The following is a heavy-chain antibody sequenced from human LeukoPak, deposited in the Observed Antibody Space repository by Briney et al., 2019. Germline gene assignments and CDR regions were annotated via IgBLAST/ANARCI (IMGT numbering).Heavy chain of an antibody. D-gene: IGHD6-13*01. CDR2: INHSGST. J-gene: IGHJ5*02. CDR3: ARAAIAAAGTIWFDP. CDR1: GGSFSGYY. V-gene: IGHV4-34*01. Sequence: SETLSLTCAVYGGSFSGYYWSWIRQPPGKGLEWIGEINHSGSTNYNPSLKSRATISVDTAKNQFSLKLSSVTAADTAVYYCARAAIAAAGTIWFDPWGQGTLVTVSS.